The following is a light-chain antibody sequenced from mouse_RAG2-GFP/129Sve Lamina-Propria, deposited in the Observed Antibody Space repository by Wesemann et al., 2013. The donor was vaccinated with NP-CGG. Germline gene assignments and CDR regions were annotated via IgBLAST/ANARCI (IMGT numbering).Light chain of an antibody. V-gene: IGKV6-23*01. CDR3: QQYSSYPFT. J-gene: IGKJ2*01. Sequence: DIVMTQSXKFMSTSVGDRVSITCKASQDVGTAVAWYQQKPGQSPKLLIYWASTRHTGVPDRFTGSGSGTDFTLTISNMQSEDLADYFCQQYSSYPFTFGGGTKLEIK. CDR1: QDVGTA. CDR2: WAS.